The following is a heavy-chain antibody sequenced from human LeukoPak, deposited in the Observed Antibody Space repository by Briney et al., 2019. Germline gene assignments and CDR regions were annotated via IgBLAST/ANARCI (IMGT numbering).Heavy chain of an antibody. J-gene: IGHJ3*02. Sequence: SETLSLTCAVYGGSFSGYYWSWIRQPPGKGLEWIGEINHSGSTNYNPSLKSRVTISVDTSKNQFSLELSSVTAADTAVYYCYSWNDAFDIWGQGTMVTVSS. CDR1: GGSFSGYY. CDR2: INHSGST. CDR3: YSWNDAFDI. D-gene: IGHD1-1*01. V-gene: IGHV4-34*01.